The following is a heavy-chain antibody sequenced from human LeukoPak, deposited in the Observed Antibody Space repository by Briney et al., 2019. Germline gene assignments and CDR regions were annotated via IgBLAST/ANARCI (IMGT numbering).Heavy chain of an antibody. D-gene: IGHD2-2*01. CDR1: GFTFSSYS. J-gene: IGHJ4*02. Sequence: GGSLRLSCAASGFTFSSYSMNWVRQAPGKGLEWVSSISSSSNYIYYADSVKGRFTISRDNAKNSLYLQMNSLRAEDTAVYYCAKTYCSSTSCYGGYFDYWGQGTLVTVSS. V-gene: IGHV3-21*04. CDR2: ISSSSNYI. CDR3: AKTYCSSTSCYGGYFDY.